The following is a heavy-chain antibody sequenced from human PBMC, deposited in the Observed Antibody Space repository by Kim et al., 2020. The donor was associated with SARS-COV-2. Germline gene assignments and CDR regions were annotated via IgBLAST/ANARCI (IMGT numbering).Heavy chain of an antibody. CDR3: AKEPKNTYYYNSGDWYFDL. Sequence: GRFTISRDISKNTLYLQMSSLRAEDTAVYYCAKEPKNTYYYNSGDWYFDLWGRGTLVTVSS. J-gene: IGHJ2*01. D-gene: IGHD3-10*01. V-gene: IGHV3-30*02.